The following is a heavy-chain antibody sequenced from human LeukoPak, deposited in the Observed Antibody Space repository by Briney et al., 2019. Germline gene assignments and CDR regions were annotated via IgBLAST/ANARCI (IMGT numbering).Heavy chain of an antibody. Sequence: PGGSLRLSCAASGFTFSNYAMSWARQAPGKGLEWVSSISGSGGSTYYADSVKGRFTISRDNSKNTLYLQMNSLRAEDTAVYYCAKRAGGYSSGSGNWGQGTLVTVSS. CDR2: ISGSGGST. CDR3: AKRAGGYSSGSGN. V-gene: IGHV3-23*01. J-gene: IGHJ4*02. CDR1: GFTFSNYA. D-gene: IGHD6-19*01.